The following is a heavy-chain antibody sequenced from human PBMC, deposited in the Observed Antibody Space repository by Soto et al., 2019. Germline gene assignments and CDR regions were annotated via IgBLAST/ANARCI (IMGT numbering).Heavy chain of an antibody. V-gene: IGHV4-39*01. CDR2: IYYSGST. CDR1: GGSISSSSYY. Sequence: ASETLSLTCTVSGGSISSSSYYWGWIRQPPGKGLEWIGSIYYSGSTYYNPSLKSRVTISVDTSKNQFSLKLSSVTAADTAVYYCARHRRPTFFFDYWGQGTLVTVSS. CDR3: ARHRRPTFFFDY. D-gene: IGHD1-1*01. J-gene: IGHJ4*02.